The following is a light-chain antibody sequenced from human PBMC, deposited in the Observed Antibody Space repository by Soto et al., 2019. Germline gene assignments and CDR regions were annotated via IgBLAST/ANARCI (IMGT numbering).Light chain of an antibody. CDR3: HTYNSYSLHT. Sequence: DIQMTQSPSTLSASGGDRITITCRAHQGVCRRLAWYQQKPGKAPKLLIYDASSLESGVPSRFSGRGSGTEFTLTISSLQPDDCATYYCHTYNSYSLHTFGQGTKLEIK. J-gene: IGKJ2*01. CDR2: DAS. CDR1: QGVCRR. V-gene: IGKV1-5*01.